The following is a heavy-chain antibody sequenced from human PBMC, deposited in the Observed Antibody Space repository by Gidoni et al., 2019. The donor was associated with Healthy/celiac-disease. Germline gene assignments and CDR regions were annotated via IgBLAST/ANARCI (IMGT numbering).Heavy chain of an antibody. Sequence: QVQLVESGGGVVQPGRSLRISCAASGLPCSSYGMHWVRQAPGKGLEWVAVISYDGSNKYYADSVKGRFTISRDNSKNTLYLQMNSLRAEDTAVYYCAKEEYSGYDLDYWGQGTLVTVSS. CDR3: AKEEYSGYDLDY. CDR2: ISYDGSNK. D-gene: IGHD5-12*01. CDR1: GLPCSSYG. V-gene: IGHV3-30*18. J-gene: IGHJ4*02.